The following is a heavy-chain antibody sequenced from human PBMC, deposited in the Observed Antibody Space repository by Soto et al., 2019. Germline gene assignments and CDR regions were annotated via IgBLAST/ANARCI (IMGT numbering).Heavy chain of an antibody. J-gene: IGHJ4*02. CDR2: IYYSGST. CDR1: GGSISSSSYY. CDR3: ARHNIGVNLDY. V-gene: IGHV4-39*01. Sequence: PLETLSLTCTVSGGSISSSSYYWGWIRQPPGKGLEWIGSIYYSGSTYYNPSLKSRVTISVDTSKNQFSLKLSSVTAADTAVYYCARHNIGVNLDYWGQGTLVTVSS. D-gene: IGHD2-8*01.